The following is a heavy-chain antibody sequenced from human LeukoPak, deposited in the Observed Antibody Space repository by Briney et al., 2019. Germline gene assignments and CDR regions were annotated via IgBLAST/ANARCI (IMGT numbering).Heavy chain of an antibody. CDR1: GGSISSYY. D-gene: IGHD6-6*01. CDR2: IYYSGST. V-gene: IGHV4-59*12. Sequence: SETLSLTCTVSGGSISSYYWSWIRQPPGKGLEWIGYIYYSGSTNYNPSLKSRVTISVDTSKNQFSLKLSSVTAADTAVYYCARGSGIAARPKGCIDYWGQGTLVTVSS. CDR3: ARGSGIAARPKGCIDY. J-gene: IGHJ4*02.